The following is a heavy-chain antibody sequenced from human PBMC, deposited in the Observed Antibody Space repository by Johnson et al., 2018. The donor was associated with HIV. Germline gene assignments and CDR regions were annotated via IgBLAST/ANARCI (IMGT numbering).Heavy chain of an antibody. V-gene: IGHV3-23*04. CDR3: AKVQGSYAPPLDAFDI. J-gene: IGHJ3*02. Sequence: VQLVESGGGVVQPGGSLRLSCVSSGFAFSSYGMHWVRQAPGKGLEWVSAISGSGGSTYYADSVKGRFTISRDNSKNTLYLQMNSLRAEDTAVYYCAKVQGSYAPPLDAFDIWGQGTMVTVSS. CDR2: ISGSGGST. CDR1: GFAFSSYG. D-gene: IGHD1-26*01.